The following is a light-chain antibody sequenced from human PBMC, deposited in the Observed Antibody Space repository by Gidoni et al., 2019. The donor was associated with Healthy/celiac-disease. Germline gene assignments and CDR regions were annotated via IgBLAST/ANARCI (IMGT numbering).Light chain of an antibody. V-gene: IGKV3-20*01. J-gene: IGKJ2*03. CDR2: GAS. CDR1: QSVSSSY. Sequence: EIVFTQSPGTLSLSPGERATLSCRASQSVSSSYLAWYQQKPCQAPRLLIYGASSRATGIPDRFSGSGSGTDFTLTISRLEPEDFAVYYCQQYGSSLYSFGQGTKLEIK. CDR3: QQYGSSLYS.